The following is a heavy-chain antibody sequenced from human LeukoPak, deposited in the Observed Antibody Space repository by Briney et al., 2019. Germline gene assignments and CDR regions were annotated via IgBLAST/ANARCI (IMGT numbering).Heavy chain of an antibody. CDR1: GFTFSRYS. CDR3: ARSFYYDILTGYSTDY. V-gene: IGHV3-48*02. Sequence: GGSLRLSCAASGFTFSRYSMNWVRQGPGRGLEWVSYISDSGGTKYYADSVKSRFTISRDSAKNSLYLQMNSLRDEDTAVYYCARSFYYDILTGYSTDYWGQGTLVTVSS. CDR2: ISDSGGTK. J-gene: IGHJ4*02. D-gene: IGHD3-9*01.